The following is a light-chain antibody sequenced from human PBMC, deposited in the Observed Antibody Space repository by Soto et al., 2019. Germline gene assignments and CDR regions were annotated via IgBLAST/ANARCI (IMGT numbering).Light chain of an antibody. CDR3: SSYTNTSTLV. V-gene: IGLV2-14*03. CDR1: SSDVVAYNL. Sequence: QSALTQPASVSGSPGQSITISCTGTSSDVVAYNLVSWYQQHPGRAPKLFIFDVSDRPSGVSTRFSGSKSGNTASLTISGLQAEDEAFYYCSSYTNTSTLVFGGGTKLTVL. J-gene: IGLJ3*02. CDR2: DVS.